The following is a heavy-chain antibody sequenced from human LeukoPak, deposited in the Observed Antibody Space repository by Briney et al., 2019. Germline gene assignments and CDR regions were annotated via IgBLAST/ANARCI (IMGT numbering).Heavy chain of an antibody. CDR2: IIPIFGTA. D-gene: IGHD2-2*01. Sequence: SVKVSCKASGGTFSSYAISWVRQAPGQGLEWMGGIIPIFGTANYAQKFQGRVTITTDESTSTAYMELSSLRSEDTAVYYCAAPGGYCSSTSCLYYFDYWGRGTLVTVSS. CDR3: AAPGGYCSSTSCLYYFDY. V-gene: IGHV1-69*05. CDR1: GGTFSSYA. J-gene: IGHJ4*02.